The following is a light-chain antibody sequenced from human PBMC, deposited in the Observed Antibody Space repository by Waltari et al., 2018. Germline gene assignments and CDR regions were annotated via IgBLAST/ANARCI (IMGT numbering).Light chain of an antibody. J-gene: IGLJ3*02. CDR1: SDTPDRDFN. V-gene: IGLV5-37*01. CDR3: MFWPSNVSV. CDR2: YMSDSEK. Sequence: QPVLTQPPSSSASPGESDRLTRTLPSDTPDRDFNIYWYQEKPGSPPRFLLYYMSDSEKAQGSGVPSRFSGSKDSSANAGILLISGLQAEDEADYFCMFWPSNVSVFGGGTKLTVL.